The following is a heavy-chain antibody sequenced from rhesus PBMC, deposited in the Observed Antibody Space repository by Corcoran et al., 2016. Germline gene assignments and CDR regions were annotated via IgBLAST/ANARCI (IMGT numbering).Heavy chain of an antibody. CDR2: IGGSSGST. J-gene: IGHJ4*01. Sequence: QVQLQESGPGLVKPSETLSLTCAVSGYSISSGYYWGWIRQPPGKGLEGIGYIGGSSGSTSYTPSLEGRGTISKHTSKSPFSLELSSVTAAAAAVYCCARSDRYSSSLTDDYWGQGVLVTVSS. D-gene: IGHD6-43*01. CDR3: ARSDRYSSSLTDDY. CDR1: GYSISSGYY. V-gene: IGHV4-99*01.